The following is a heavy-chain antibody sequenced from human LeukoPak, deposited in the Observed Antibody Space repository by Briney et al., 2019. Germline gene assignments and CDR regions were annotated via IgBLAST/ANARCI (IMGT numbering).Heavy chain of an antibody. J-gene: IGHJ4*02. Sequence: SETLSLTCAVYGGSFSGYYWSWIRQPPGKGLEWIGEINHSGSTNYNPSLKSRVTISVDTSKNQFSLKLSSVTAADTAVYYCARESYDSSGYYTYWGQGTLVTASS. V-gene: IGHV4-34*01. CDR2: INHSGST. CDR1: GGSFSGYY. D-gene: IGHD3-22*01. CDR3: ARESYDSSGYYTY.